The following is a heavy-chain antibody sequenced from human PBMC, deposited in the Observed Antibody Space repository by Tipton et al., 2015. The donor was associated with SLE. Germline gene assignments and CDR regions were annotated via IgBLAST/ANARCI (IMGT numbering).Heavy chain of an antibody. J-gene: IGHJ3*01. CDR1: GYTFSDYY. D-gene: IGHD3-22*01. CDR3: AREVSYYDSSGRDSAFDL. CDR2: INPKSGGT. Sequence: QSGAEVKKPGASVTVSCKASGYTFSDYYIHWVRQAPGQGLEWMGWINPKSGGTNYAQKFQGRVTMTRDTPISTAHMELSRLRSDDTAVYYGAREVSYYDSSGRDSAFDLWGRGTMVTVSS. V-gene: IGHV1-2*02.